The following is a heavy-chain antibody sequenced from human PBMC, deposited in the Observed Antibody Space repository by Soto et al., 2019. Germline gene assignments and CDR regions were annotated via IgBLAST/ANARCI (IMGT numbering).Heavy chain of an antibody. CDR2: TYFRSNWYN. CDR3: AKGDNLGPKTGYAFDP. J-gene: IGHJ5*02. CDR1: GDSVSRNTSS. D-gene: IGHD5-12*01. V-gene: IGHV6-1*01. Sequence: SQTLSLPCAISGDSVSRNTSSCNFIRQSPSRGLEWLGRTYFRSNWYNDYAVSVKSRIIINPDTSNNQFSLQLNSVTPEDTAVYFCAKGDNLGPKTGYAFDPWGQGIMVTVSS.